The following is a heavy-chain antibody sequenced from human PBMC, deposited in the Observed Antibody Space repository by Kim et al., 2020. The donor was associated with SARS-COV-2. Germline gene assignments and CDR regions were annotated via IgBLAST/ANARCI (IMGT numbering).Heavy chain of an antibody. CDR2: ISGSGGST. Sequence: GGSLRLSCAASGFTFSSYAMSWVRQAPGKGLEWVSAISGSGGSTYYADSVKGRFTISRDNSKNTLYLQMNSLRAEDTAVYYCAKGEDYGDYVGYYYGMDVWGQGTTVTVSS. D-gene: IGHD4-17*01. J-gene: IGHJ6*02. CDR3: AKGEDYGDYVGYYYGMDV. V-gene: IGHV3-23*01. CDR1: GFTFSSYA.